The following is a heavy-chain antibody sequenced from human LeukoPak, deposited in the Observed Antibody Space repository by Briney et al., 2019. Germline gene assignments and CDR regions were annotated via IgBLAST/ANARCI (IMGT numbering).Heavy chain of an antibody. CDR3: ARGNYYGMDV. CDR2: INRDGSTT. Sequence: GGSLRLSCAASESTFSKFWMHWIRQAPGKGLVWVSGINRDGSTTTYADSVKGRFTVSRDNAKNTLYLQMNSLRAEDTAVYYCARGNYYGMDVWGQGTTVTVSS. CDR1: ESTFSKFW. J-gene: IGHJ6*02. D-gene: IGHD2/OR15-2a*01. V-gene: IGHV3-74*03.